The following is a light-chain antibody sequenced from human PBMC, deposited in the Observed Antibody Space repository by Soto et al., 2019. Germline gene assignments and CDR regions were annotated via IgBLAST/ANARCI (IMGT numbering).Light chain of an antibody. Sequence: QSALTQPASVSGSPGQSITISCTGTSSDVGGYNLVSWYQQQPDKAPKLMIFGGNLRPSGVSNRYSGSKFGNTASLTISGLQAEDEGDYYCCSYAGSSTLVFGTGTKLTVL. CDR1: SSDVGGYNL. V-gene: IGLV2-23*01. J-gene: IGLJ1*01. CDR2: GGN. CDR3: CSYAGSSTLV.